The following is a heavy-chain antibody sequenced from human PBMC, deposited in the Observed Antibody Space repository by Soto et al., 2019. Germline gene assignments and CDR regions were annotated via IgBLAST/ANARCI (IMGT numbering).Heavy chain of an antibody. CDR2: IFSNDEK. CDR1: GFSLSNARMG. CDR3: PRVEFGPLTFDH. V-gene: IGHV2-26*01. D-gene: IGHD3-10*01. J-gene: IGHJ4*02. Sequence: QVTLKESGPVLVKPTETLTLTCTVSGFSLSNARMGVSWIRQPPGKALEWLAHIFSNDEKSYSTSLKSRLTTTNNPTKSQVLLTITNVAPVDTATYSGPRVEFGPLTFDHWGQGTLVTVSS.